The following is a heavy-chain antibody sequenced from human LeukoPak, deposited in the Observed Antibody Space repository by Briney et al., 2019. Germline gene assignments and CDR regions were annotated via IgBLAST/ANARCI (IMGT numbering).Heavy chain of an antibody. J-gene: IGHJ4*02. CDR3: ARADSSGYSYYFDY. CDR1: GGTFSSYA. CDR2: IIPIFGTA. D-gene: IGHD3-22*01. V-gene: IGHV1-69*13. Sequence: ASVKVSCKASGGTFSSYAVSWVRQAPGQGLEWMGGIIPIFGTANYAQKFQGRVTITADESTSTAYMELGSLRSEDTAVYYCARADSSGYSYYFDYWGQGTLVTVSS.